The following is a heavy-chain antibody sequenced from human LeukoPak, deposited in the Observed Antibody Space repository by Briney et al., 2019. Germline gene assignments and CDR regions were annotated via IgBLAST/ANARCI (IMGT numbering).Heavy chain of an antibody. V-gene: IGHV3-23*01. CDR1: AFTFGDYA. Sequence: GGSLRLSCTASAFTFGDYAMSWFRQAPGKGLEWVSAISGSGGSTYYEDSVKGRFTISRDNSKNTLYLQMNSLRAEDTAVYYCAKSPPTVTLRYFDYWGKGTLVTVSS. CDR2: ISGSGGST. D-gene: IGHD5-12*01. J-gene: IGHJ4*02. CDR3: AKSPPTVTLRYFDY.